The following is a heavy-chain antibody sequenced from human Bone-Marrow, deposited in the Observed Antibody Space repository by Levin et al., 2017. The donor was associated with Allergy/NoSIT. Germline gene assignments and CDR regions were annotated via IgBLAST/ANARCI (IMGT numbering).Heavy chain of an antibody. J-gene: IGHJ6*03. CDR2: ISGNGDRT. D-gene: IGHD4-17*01. CDR3: ARDQASGDYGSGGTVYFYYYMDV. Sequence: GGSLRLSCAASGFTFSNYAMSWARQAPGKGLEWVSAISGNGDRTYYADSVKGRFTISRDNSKNTLYLQMHSLRSEDTAVYYCARDQASGDYGSGGTVYFYYYMDVWGKGTTVTVSS. V-gene: IGHV3-23*01. CDR1: GFTFSNYA.